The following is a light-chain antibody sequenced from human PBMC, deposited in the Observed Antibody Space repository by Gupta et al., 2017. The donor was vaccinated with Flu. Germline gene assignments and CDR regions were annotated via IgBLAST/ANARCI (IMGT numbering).Light chain of an antibody. V-gene: IGLV1-51*01. CDR2: DNN. J-gene: IGLJ3*02. CDR3: GTWDSSLSAWV. CDR1: RSNIGNNY. Sequence: QSVLTQPPSVSAAPGQKVTISCSGSRSNIGNNYVSWYQQLPGTAPKLLIYDNNNRPSGIPDRFSGAKSGTSATLGITGLQTGDEAYYYCGTWDSSLSAWVFGGGTELTVL.